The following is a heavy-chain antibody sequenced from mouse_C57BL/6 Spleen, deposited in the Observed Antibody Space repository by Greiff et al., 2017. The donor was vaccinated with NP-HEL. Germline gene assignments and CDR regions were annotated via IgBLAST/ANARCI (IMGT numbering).Heavy chain of an antibody. J-gene: IGHJ2*01. CDR2: INPNNGGT. V-gene: IGHV1-26*01. CDR3: ARSSGSAGYGY. D-gene: IGHD3-2*02. CDR1: GYTFTDYY. Sequence: EVQLQQSGPELVKPGASVKISCKASGYTFTDYYMNWVKQSHGKSLEWIGDINPNNGGTSYNQKFKGKATLTVDKSSSTAYMELRSLTSEDSAVYYGARSSGSAGYGYWGQGTTLTVSS.